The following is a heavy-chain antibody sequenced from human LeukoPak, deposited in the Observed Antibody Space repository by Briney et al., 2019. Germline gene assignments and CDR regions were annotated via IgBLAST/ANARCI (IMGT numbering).Heavy chain of an antibody. CDR3: ARETPRRGETRDGYR. CDR1: GFIFSDYV. CDR2: IKQDGSET. D-gene: IGHD5-24*01. J-gene: IGHJ4*02. V-gene: IGHV3-7*01. Sequence: GGSLRLSCTTSGFIFSDYVIHWVRQAPGKGLECLANIKQDGSETYYADSVKGRFTISRDNAKNSLYLQMNSLRAEDTAVYYCARETPRRGETRDGYRWGQGTLVTVSS.